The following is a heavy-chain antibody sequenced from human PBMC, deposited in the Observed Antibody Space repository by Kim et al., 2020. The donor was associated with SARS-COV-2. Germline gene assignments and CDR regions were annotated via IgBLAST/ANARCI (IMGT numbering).Heavy chain of an antibody. CDR3: AKRSDCKKCYFFDS. D-gene: IGHD2-21*01. V-gene: IGHV3-23*01. CDR1: GFTFSSLG. J-gene: IGHJ4*02. Sequence: GGSLRLSCAASGFTFSSLGMYWVRQAPGRGLEWVSAINGCGVATYYADSVKGRFTISRDNSKNTLSMQMNSPRAEDTAVYYRAKRSDCKKCYFFDSWGQG. CDR2: INGCGVAT.